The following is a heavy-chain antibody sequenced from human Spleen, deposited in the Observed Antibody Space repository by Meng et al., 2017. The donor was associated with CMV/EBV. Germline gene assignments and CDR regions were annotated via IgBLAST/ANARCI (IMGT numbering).Heavy chain of an antibody. J-gene: IGHJ4*02. Sequence: SETLSLTCTVSGGSISGYYWSWIRQPPGKGLESIGYIHYSGSTNYNPSLMSRVTISVDTSKNQFSLKLSSVTAADTAVYYCARSPGYPREFGYWGQGTLVTVSS. V-gene: IGHV4-59*01. CDR3: ARSPGYPREFGY. CDR2: IHYSGST. CDR1: GGSISGYY. D-gene: IGHD3-10*01.